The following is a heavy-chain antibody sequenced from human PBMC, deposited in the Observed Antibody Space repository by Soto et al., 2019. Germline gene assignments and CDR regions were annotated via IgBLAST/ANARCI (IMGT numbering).Heavy chain of an antibody. Sequence: SETLSLTCTVSGGSISSSSFFWGWIRQPPGKGLEWIGSVSDSGSTYYATSLESRLTISVGTSKNQFSLKLTSVTAADTAFYYCARVTSGWSKGYYYHGMDVWGQGTTVTVSS. J-gene: IGHJ6*02. D-gene: IGHD6-19*01. V-gene: IGHV4-39*01. CDR1: GGSISSSSFF. CDR2: VSDSGST. CDR3: ARVTSGWSKGYYYHGMDV.